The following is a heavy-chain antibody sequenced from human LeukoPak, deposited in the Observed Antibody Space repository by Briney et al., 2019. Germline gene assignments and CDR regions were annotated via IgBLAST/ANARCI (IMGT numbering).Heavy chain of an antibody. CDR3: ARGGMIVVVFDY. V-gene: IGHV4-34*01. J-gene: IGHJ4*02. Sequence: SETLSLTCAVYGGSFSGYYWSWIRQPPGKGLEWIGELNHSGSTNYNPSLKSRVTISVDTSKNQFSLKLSSVTAADTAVYYCARGGMIVVVFDYWGQGTLVTVSS. CDR1: GGSFSGYY. D-gene: IGHD3-22*01. CDR2: LNHSGST.